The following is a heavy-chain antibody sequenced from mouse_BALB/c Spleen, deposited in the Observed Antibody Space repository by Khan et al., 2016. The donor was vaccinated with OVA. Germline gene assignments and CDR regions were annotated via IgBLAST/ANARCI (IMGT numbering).Heavy chain of an antibody. CDR1: GYTIKDIY. CDR2: TDPANGNT. J-gene: IGHJ2*01. V-gene: IGHV14-3*02. CDR3: RISTINS. Sequence: VQLQQPGAELVKPAASLKLSCTASGYTIKDIYIHWVQQRPEKGLERIRRTDPANGNTNYDPNFQGRVTITADTSSNTAYLQLSSLTSEDTSVYYCRISTINSWGQGTTLTVSS. D-gene: IGHD1-3*01.